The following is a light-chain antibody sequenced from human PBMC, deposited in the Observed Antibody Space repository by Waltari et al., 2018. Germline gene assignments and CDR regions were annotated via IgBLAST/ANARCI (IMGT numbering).Light chain of an antibody. Sequence: SSELTQAPAVSVAMGQTGRITCQGDSLRSYYASWYQQRPGQAPILVIYDKNNRPSGVPDRFAGSSSHNTGSLTITGAQAEDEASYYCHSRDASGVAGSFGGGTKLTVL. J-gene: IGLJ2*01. CDR1: SLRSYY. V-gene: IGLV3-19*01. CDR3: HSRDASGVAGS. CDR2: DKN.